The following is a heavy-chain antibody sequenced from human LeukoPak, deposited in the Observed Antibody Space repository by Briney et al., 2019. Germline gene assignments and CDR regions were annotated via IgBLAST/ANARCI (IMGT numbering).Heavy chain of an antibody. V-gene: IGHV3-7*01. J-gene: IGHJ4*02. Sequence: GGSLRLSCAASGFTFSSYWMSWVRQAPGKGLGWVANIKQDGSEKYYVDSVKGRFTISRDNAKNSLYLQMNSLRAEDTAVYYCARDITIFGVVIISGQADYWGQGTLVTVSS. CDR3: ARDITIFGVVIISGQADY. CDR1: GFTFSSYW. D-gene: IGHD3-3*01. CDR2: IKQDGSEK.